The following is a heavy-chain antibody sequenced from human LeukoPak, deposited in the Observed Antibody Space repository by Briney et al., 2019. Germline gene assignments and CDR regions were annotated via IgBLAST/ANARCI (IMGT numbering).Heavy chain of an antibody. CDR2: INPNSGGT. Sequence: ASVKVSCKASGYTFTGYYMHWVRQAPGQGLEWMGWINPNSGGTNYAQKFQGRVTMTRDTSISTAYMELSRLRSDDTAVYYCARVRSGYSSSFIGFDPWGQGTLVTASS. CDR3: ARVRSGYSSSFIGFDP. J-gene: IGHJ5*02. V-gene: IGHV1-2*02. CDR1: GYTFTGYY. D-gene: IGHD6-13*01.